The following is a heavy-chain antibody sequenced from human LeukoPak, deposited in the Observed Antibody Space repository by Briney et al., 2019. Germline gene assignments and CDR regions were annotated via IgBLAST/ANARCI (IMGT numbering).Heavy chain of an antibody. J-gene: IGHJ6*03. CDR3: TTDLDYYYDSSGLLMDV. V-gene: IGHV3-15*01. Sequence: GGSLRLSCAASGFTFSNAWMSWVRQAPRKGLEWVGLIKSKTDGGTTDYAVPVKGRFTISRDDSKNTLYLQMNSLKTEDTAVYYCTTDLDYYYDSSGLLMDVWGKGTTVTISS. D-gene: IGHD3-22*01. CDR1: GFTFSNAW. CDR2: IKSKTDGGTT.